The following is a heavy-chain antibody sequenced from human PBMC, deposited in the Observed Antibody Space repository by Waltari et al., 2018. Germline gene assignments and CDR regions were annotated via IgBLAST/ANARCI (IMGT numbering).Heavy chain of an antibody. Sequence: EVQMVESGGGLVQPGRSLRLSCTASGFTFGDYAMSWVRQAPGKGLEWVGFIRSKAYGGTTEDAASVKGRFIISRDDSKSIAYLQMNSLKTEDTAVYYCTRLVWSSSWVFDNSGQGTLVTVSS. V-gene: IGHV3-49*04. CDR1: GFTFGDYA. J-gene: IGHJ4*02. D-gene: IGHD6-13*01. CDR3: TRLVWSSSWVFDN. CDR2: IRSKAYGGTT.